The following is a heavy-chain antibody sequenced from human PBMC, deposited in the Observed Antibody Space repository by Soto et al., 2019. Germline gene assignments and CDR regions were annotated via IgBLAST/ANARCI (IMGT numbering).Heavy chain of an antibody. J-gene: IGHJ6*02. CDR2: IYPGDSDT. CDR1: GYTFATSW. CDR3: ATGIYRDSSDRRYYHGLDV. Sequence: PGESLKISCKGSGYTFATSWIYWVRQMPGKGLEWMGIIYPGDSDTRYSPSFQGQVTISSDKSISTAYLQWSSLKASDTAMYYCATGIYRDSSDRRYYHGLDVWGQGTTVTVSS. V-gene: IGHV5-51*01. D-gene: IGHD6-6*01.